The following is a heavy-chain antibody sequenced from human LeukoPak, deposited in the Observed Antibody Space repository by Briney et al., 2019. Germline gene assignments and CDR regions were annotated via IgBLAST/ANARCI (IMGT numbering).Heavy chain of an antibody. V-gene: IGHV3-30*04. Sequence: GGSLRLSCAASGFTFSSYAMGWVRQAPGKGLEWVALISHDGTNKYYADSVKGRFTISRDNSMNTLYLQMNGLRAEDTAVYYCARDHYNTSPRFDYWGQGDLVTVSS. CDR1: GFTFSSYA. CDR3: ARDHYNTSPRFDY. CDR2: ISHDGTNK. D-gene: IGHD3-10*01. J-gene: IGHJ4*02.